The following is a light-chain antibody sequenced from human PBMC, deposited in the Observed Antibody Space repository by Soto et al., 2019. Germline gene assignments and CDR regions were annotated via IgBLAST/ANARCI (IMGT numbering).Light chain of an antibody. Sequence: EIVMTQSPLSLPVTPGEPASISCRSSQSLLHSNGYNYLDWYLQKPGQSPQLLIYLGSNRASGVPDRFSGSGSGTDFTLKISRVEAEDVGVYYCVQALQTSLTFGGGTKVEIK. CDR2: LGS. V-gene: IGKV2-28*01. CDR3: VQALQTSLT. CDR1: QSLLHSNGYNY. J-gene: IGKJ4*01.